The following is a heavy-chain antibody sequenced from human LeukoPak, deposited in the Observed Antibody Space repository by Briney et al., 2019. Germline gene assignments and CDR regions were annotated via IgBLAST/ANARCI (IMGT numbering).Heavy chain of an antibody. J-gene: IGHJ4*02. V-gene: IGHV4-59*02. D-gene: IGHD7-27*01. CDR1: GGSVSDYY. Sequence: SSETLSLTCTVSGGSVSDYYWSWIRQSPGKGLEWIGYIYHTGSTSYSPSLKSRVTISADTSQNQFSLKLSSVTAADTAVYYCASRKLGNDYWGQGTLVTVSS. CDR2: IYHTGST. CDR3: ASRKLGNDY.